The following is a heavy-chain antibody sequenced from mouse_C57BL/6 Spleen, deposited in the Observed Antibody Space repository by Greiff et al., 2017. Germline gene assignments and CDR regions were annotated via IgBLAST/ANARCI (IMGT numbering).Heavy chain of an antibody. V-gene: IGHV1-64*01. D-gene: IGHD1-1*01. CDR1: GYTFTSYW. CDR2: IHPNSGST. Sequence: QVQLQQSGAELVKPGASVKLSCKASGYTFTSYWMHWVKQRPGQGLEWIGMIHPNSGSTNYNEKFKSKATLTVDKSSSTAYMQLSSLTSEDSAVYYCARHNYYGSSYYFDYWGQGTTLTVSS. CDR3: ARHNYYGSSYYFDY. J-gene: IGHJ2*01.